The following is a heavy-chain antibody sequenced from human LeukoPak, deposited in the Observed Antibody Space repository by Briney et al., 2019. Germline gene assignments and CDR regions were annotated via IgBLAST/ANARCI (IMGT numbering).Heavy chain of an antibody. D-gene: IGHD3-22*01. Sequence: SETLSLTCAVYGGSFSGYYWSWIRQPPGKGLEWIGEINHSGSTNYNPSLKSRVTISVDTSKNQFSLKLSSVTAADTAVYYCARVFYYDSSGYFAWDAFDIWGQGTMVTVSS. CDR1: GGSFSGYY. CDR3: ARVFYYDSSGYFAWDAFDI. J-gene: IGHJ3*02. CDR2: INHSGST. V-gene: IGHV4-34*01.